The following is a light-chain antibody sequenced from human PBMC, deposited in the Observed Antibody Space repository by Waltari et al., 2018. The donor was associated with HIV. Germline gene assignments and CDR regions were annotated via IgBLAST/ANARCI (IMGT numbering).Light chain of an antibody. CDR2: GAS. CDR3: QHYNTYSGA. J-gene: IGKJ1*01. V-gene: IGKV1-5*03. CDR1: HSVSSR. Sequence: DIQMTQSPSTLSASVGDRVTITCRASHSVSSRVAWYQQKPGKAPKLLIYGASSLKSAVPSRFSGSGSGTEFTLTISGLQPDDFATYYCQHYNTYSGAFGQGTKVEI.